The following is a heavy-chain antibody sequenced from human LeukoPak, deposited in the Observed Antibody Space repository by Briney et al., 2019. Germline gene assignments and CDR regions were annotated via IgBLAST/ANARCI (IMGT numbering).Heavy chain of an antibody. D-gene: IGHD3-9*01. J-gene: IGHJ3*02. CDR1: GFAFSSYS. CDR3: ARSRFSPHYDILTGGPDAFDI. V-gene: IGHV3-21*04. Sequence: GGSLRLSCAASGFAFSSYSMNWVRQAPGKGLEWVSSISSSSSYIYYADSVKGRFTISRDNAKNSLYLQMNSLRAEDTAVYYCARSRFSPHYDILTGGPDAFDIWGQGTMVTVSS. CDR2: ISSSSSYI.